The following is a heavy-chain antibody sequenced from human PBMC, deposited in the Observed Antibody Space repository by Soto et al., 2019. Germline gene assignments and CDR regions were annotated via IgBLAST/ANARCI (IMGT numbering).Heavy chain of an antibody. Sequence: GGSLRLSCGASGLTFDNYAMHWVRQAPGKGLEWVSGISWNSSTIAYADSVKGRFTISRDNAKNSLYLQMNSLRAEDTAFYYCAKDTGPNWGQGTLVTVSS. V-gene: IGHV3-9*01. CDR2: ISWNSSTI. J-gene: IGHJ4*02. CDR1: GLTFDNYA. CDR3: AKDTGPN.